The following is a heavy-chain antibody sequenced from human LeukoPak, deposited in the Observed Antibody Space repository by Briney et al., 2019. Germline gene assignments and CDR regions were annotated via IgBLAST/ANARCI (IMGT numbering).Heavy chain of an antibody. CDR1: GYSFTSYW. V-gene: IGHV5-51*01. D-gene: IGHD4-17*01. CDR3: ASQADYRDYRFDY. J-gene: IGHJ4*02. Sequence: GESLKISCKGSGYSFTSYWIGWVRQMPGKGLEWMGIIYPGDSDTRYSPSFQGQVTISADKSISTAYLQWSSLKASDTAMYYCASQADYRDYRFDYSGQGTLVTVSS. CDR2: IYPGDSDT.